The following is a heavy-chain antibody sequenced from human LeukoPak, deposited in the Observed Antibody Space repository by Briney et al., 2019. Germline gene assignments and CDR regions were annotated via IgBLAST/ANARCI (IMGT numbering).Heavy chain of an antibody. J-gene: IGHJ4*02. CDR1: GGSISDYY. CDR2: IYYSGST. D-gene: IGHD5-18*01. V-gene: IGHV4-59*08. Sequence: SETLSLTCIVSGGSISDYYWSWIRQPPGKGLEWIGHIYYSGSTNYNPSLKSRVTISVDTSKNQFSLRLSSVTATDTAVYYCARRGCSYGPFDSWGQGTLVTVSS. CDR3: ARRGCSYGPFDS.